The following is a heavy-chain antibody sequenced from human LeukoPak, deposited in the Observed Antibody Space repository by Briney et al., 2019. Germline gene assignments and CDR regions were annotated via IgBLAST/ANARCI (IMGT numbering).Heavy chain of an antibody. D-gene: IGHD6-6*01. V-gene: IGHV3-23*01. CDR3: AKGGYSSSSPYYFDY. Sequence: GGSLRLSCAASGFTFSNFAMSWVRQAPGKGLEWVSAISSTGISTYYADSVKGRFTISRDNSKNTLYLQMNNLRAEDTAVYYCAKGGYSSSSPYYFDYWGQGTLVTVSS. J-gene: IGHJ4*02. CDR2: ISSTGIST. CDR1: GFTFSNFA.